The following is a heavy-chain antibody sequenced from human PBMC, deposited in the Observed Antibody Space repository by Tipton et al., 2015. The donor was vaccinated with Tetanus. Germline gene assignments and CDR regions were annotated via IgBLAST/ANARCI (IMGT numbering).Heavy chain of an antibody. CDR2: IDPNSGGT. J-gene: IGHJ6*02. V-gene: IGHV1-2*02. CDR1: GYTFTGYY. CDR3: ARDRGDYISYGMDV. Sequence: QVQLVQSGAEVKKPGASVKVSCKASGYTFTGYYIYWVRQAPGQGLEWMGWIDPNSGGTVYAQKFQGRVPMTRDTSISTGYMELRSLRSDDTAVYYCARDRGDYISYGMDVWGPGTTVTAS. D-gene: IGHD3-22*01.